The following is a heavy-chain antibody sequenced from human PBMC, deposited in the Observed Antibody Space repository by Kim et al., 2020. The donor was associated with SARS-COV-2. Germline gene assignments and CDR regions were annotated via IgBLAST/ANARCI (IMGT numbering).Heavy chain of an antibody. CDR3: ARGRYYYDSSGYYYGRRIAFDI. D-gene: IGHD3-22*01. CDR2: ICYSGSS. CDR1: GGSVSNYSYY. V-gene: IGHV4-61*01. Sequence: SETLSLTCTVSGGSVSNYSYYWIWIRPPPGQGLDWIVYICYSGSSNSNLSLKSPVTISVDTSKNQFSLKLSSVTAADTAVYYCARGRYYYDSSGYYYGRRIAFDIWGQGTMVTVSS. J-gene: IGHJ3*02.